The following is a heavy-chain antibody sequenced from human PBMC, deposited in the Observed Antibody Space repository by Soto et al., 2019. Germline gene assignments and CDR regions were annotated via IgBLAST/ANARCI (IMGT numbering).Heavy chain of an antibody. CDR3: AKDLKAHAYYYYYGMDV. J-gene: IGHJ6*02. CDR2: ISYDGSNK. CDR1: GFTFSSYG. V-gene: IGHV3-30*18. Sequence: PGGSLRLSCAASGFTFSSYGMHWVRQAPGKGLEWVAVISYDGSNKYYADSVKGRFTISRDNSKNTLYLQMNSLRAEDTAVYYCAKDLKAHAYYYYYGMDVWGQGTTVTVSS.